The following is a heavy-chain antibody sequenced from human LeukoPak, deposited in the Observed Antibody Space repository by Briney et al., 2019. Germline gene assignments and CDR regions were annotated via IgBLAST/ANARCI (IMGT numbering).Heavy chain of an antibody. V-gene: IGHV3-23*01. Sequence: PRGSLRLSCAASGFTFSSYAMSWVRQAPGKGLEWVSAISGSGGSTYYADSVKGRFTISRDNSKNTLYLQMNSLRAEDTAVYYCAKGGLMWGYGDYVADYWGQGTLITVSS. J-gene: IGHJ4*02. CDR1: GFTFSSYA. D-gene: IGHD4-17*01. CDR2: ISGSGGST. CDR3: AKGGLMWGYGDYVADY.